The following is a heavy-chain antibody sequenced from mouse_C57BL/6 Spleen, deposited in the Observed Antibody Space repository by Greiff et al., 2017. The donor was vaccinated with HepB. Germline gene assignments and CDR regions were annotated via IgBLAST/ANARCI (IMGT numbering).Heavy chain of an antibody. J-gene: IGHJ2*01. CDR3: ARQGYYDYFDY. CDR1: GFTFSSYT. D-gene: IGHD1-1*01. Sequence: EVKLMESGGGLVKPGGSLKLSCAASGFTFSSYTMSCVRQTPEKRLEWVATISGGGGNTYYPDSVKGRFTISRDNAKNTLYLQMSSLRSEDTALYYCARQGYYDYFDYWGQGTTLTVSS. V-gene: IGHV5-9*01. CDR2: ISGGGGNT.